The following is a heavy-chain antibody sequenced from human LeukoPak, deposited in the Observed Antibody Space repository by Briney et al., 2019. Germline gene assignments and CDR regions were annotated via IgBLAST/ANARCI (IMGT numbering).Heavy chain of an antibody. CDR3: AGHHPRNTVDF. V-gene: IGHV4-59*08. J-gene: IGHJ4*02. CDR2: ISDIGSI. Sequence: PSETLSLTCTVSGGSISSYYWSLIRQPPGKGLEWIAYISDIGSINYNPSLKGRVTISLDTSKNQFSLKLSSVTAADTAVYYCAGHHPRNTVDFWGQGTLVTVSS. D-gene: IGHD2/OR15-2a*01. CDR1: GGSISSYY.